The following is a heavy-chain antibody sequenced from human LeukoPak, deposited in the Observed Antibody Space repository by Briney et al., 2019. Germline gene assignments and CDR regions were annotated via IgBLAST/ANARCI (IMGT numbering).Heavy chain of an antibody. CDR2: VFRLQPART. D-gene: IGHD3-3*02. CDR1: NSSTTSTYY. V-gene: IGHV4-38-2*02. J-gene: IGHJ4*02. Sequence: PSETLSLTCTVSNSSTTSTYYWACFRQPQGKGLEWIATVFRLQPARTFYNTSLESRLTLPLDPSQNQFSLSLTAVTAADTALYFCTRVLHLPYLIDSWGQGTLVTVSS. CDR3: TRVLHLPYLIDS.